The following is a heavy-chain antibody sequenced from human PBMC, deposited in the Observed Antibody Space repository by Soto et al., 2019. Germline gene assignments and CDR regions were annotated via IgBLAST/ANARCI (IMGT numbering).Heavy chain of an antibody. CDR1: GGTFSSYA. J-gene: IGHJ6*02. V-gene: IGHV1-69*13. CDR3: ARDRGAGPPYYYYGMDV. D-gene: IGHD1-26*01. Sequence: SVKVSCKASGGTFSSYAISWVRQAPGQGLEWMGGIIPIFGTANYAQKFQGRVTITADESTSTAYMELSSLRSEDTAVYYCARDRGAGPPYYYYGMDVWGQGTTVTVSS. CDR2: IIPIFGTA.